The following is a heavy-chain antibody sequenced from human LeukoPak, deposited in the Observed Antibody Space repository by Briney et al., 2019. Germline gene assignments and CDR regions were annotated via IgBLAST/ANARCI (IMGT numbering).Heavy chain of an antibody. J-gene: IGHJ4*02. V-gene: IGHV3-21*01. CDR3: ARDPLRYLRVGPYDY. D-gene: IGHD3-9*01. CDR2: IGYDSSHI. Sequence: GGSLRLSCAASGFTFSTSAMNWVRQVPGKGLEWVSSIGYDSSHIYYAASVRGRFTISRDNARNSVYLQMNSLRVEDTAVYYCARDPLRYLRVGPYDYWGQGTLVAVSS. CDR1: GFTFSTSA.